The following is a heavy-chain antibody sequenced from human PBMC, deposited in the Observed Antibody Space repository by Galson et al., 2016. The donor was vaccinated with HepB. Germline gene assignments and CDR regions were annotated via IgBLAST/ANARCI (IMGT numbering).Heavy chain of an antibody. CDR3: VRQGGDYYYENSSLL. CDR2: IYPDDSET. D-gene: IGHD3-22*01. J-gene: IGHJ4*02. V-gene: IGHV5-51*01. CDR1: GYNFPNYW. Sequence: QSGAEVKKTGESLKISCKASGYNFPNYWIGWVRQMPGKGLEWMGIIYPDDSETRYSPAFQGQVTIAVDKSINTAYLQRSSLKAPDTAIYYCVRQGGDYYYENSSLLWGQGTLVTVSS.